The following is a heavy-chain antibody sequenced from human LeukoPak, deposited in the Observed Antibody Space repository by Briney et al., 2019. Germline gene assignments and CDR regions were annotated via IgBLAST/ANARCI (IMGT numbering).Heavy chain of an antibody. CDR3: ARTHIVVVTAMDV. J-gene: IGHJ6*04. CDR1: GGSINSGSYY. D-gene: IGHD2-21*02. CDR2: IYTSGST. Sequence: SQTLSLTCTVSGGSINSGSYYWSWIRQPAGKGLEWIGRIYTSGSTNYNPSPKSRVTILVDTSKEHFSLRLSSVTAADTAVYYCARTHIVVVTAMDVWGKGTTVTVSS. V-gene: IGHV4-61*02.